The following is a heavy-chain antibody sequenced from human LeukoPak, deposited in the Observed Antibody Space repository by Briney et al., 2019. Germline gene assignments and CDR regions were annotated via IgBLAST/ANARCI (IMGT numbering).Heavy chain of an antibody. D-gene: IGHD3-9*01. J-gene: IGHJ4*02. CDR2: IYPGDSDT. CDR1: GYDFNTYW. V-gene: IGHV5-51*01. CDR3: ARLFGGADILTGDETDY. Sequence: GESLKVSCKGSGYDFNTYWIAWVRQMPGKGLECMGIIYPGDSDTKYSPPFQGQVTISADKSISTAYLQWSSLKASDTAMYYCARLFGGADILTGDETDYWGQGTLVTVPS.